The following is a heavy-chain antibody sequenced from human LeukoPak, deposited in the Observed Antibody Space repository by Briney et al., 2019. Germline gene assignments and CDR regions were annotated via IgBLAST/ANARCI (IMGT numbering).Heavy chain of an antibody. V-gene: IGHV4-39*07. CDR1: GGSIGSSSYY. J-gene: IGHJ4*02. D-gene: IGHD3-9*01. Sequence: SETLSLTCTVSGGSIGSSSYYWGWIRQPPGKGLEWIGEIYHSGSTNYNPSLKSRVIISVDKSKNQFSLRLSSVTAADTAVYYCARREGELRYFDWLTPRDWGQGTLVTVSS. CDR3: ARREGELRYFDWLTPRD. CDR2: IYHSGST.